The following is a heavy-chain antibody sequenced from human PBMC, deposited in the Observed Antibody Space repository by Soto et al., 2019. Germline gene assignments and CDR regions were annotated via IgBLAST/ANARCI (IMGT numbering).Heavy chain of an antibody. CDR2: INGSGGST. D-gene: IGHD5-18*01. Sequence: GGSLRLSCAASGFTFSSYAMSWVRQAPGKGLEWVSAINGSGGSTYYADSVKGRFTISRDNSKNTLYLQMNSLRAEDTAVYYCAKGLGYSYGLYYYGMDVWGQGTTVTVSS. V-gene: IGHV3-23*01. CDR1: GFTFSSYA. CDR3: AKGLGYSYGLYYYGMDV. J-gene: IGHJ6*02.